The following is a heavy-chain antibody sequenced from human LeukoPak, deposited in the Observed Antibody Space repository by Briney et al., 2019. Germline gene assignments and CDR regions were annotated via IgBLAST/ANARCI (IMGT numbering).Heavy chain of an antibody. D-gene: IGHD1-26*01. Sequence: SETLSLTCTVSGGPISSSSYYWGWIRQPPGKGLEWIGSIYYSGSTYYNPSLKSRVTISVDTSKNQFSLKLSSVTAADTAVYYCARQDPPSRREPHWYFDLWGRGALVTVSS. CDR3: ARQDPPSRREPHWYFDL. J-gene: IGHJ2*01. CDR2: IYYSGST. V-gene: IGHV4-39*07. CDR1: GGPISSSSYY.